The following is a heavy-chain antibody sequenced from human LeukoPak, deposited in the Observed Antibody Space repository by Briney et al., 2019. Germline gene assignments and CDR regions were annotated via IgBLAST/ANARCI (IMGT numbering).Heavy chain of an antibody. CDR2: IRYDGSNK. CDR3: ARPHYYYDSSGHFDY. D-gene: IGHD3-22*01. Sequence: PGGSLRLSCAASGFTFSSYGMHWVRQAPGKGLEWVAFIRYDGSNKYYADSVKGRFTISRDNSKNTLYLQMNSLRAEDTAVYYCARPHYYYDSSGHFDYWGQGTLVTVSS. V-gene: IGHV3-30*02. CDR1: GFTFSSYG. J-gene: IGHJ4*02.